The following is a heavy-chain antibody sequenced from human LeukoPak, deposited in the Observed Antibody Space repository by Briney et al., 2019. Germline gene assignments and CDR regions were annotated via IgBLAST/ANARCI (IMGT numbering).Heavy chain of an antibody. J-gene: IGHJ4*02. CDR2: ISGSGGAT. D-gene: IGHD3-10*01. V-gene: IGHV3-23*01. CDR1: GFTFSSYW. CDR3: VKDRVDGSGSQFDS. Sequence: GGSLRLSCAASGFTFSSYWMHWVRQAPGKGLEWVSAISGSGGATYYADSVKGRFTISRDNAMDTLYLQMNSLRADDTAVYYCVKDRVDGSGSQFDSWGQGSLVIVSS.